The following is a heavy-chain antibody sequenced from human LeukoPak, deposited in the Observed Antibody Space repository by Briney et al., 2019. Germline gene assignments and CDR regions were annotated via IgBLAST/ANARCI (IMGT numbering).Heavy chain of an antibody. D-gene: IGHD2-21*02. Sequence: GRSLRLSCAASGFTFSRNWMHWVRQAPGKGLEWVSRINSDGSSTNYADSVKGRFTISRDNAKNTLYLQMNSLRAEDTAVYYCARGGVVVTAQGDIFDIWGQGTMVTVSS. J-gene: IGHJ3*02. CDR2: INSDGSST. V-gene: IGHV3-74*01. CDR1: GFTFSRNW. CDR3: ARGGVVVTAQGDIFDI.